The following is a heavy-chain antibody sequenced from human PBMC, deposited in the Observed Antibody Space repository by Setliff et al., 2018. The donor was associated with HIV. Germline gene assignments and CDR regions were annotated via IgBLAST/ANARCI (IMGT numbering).Heavy chain of an antibody. CDR1: GGSISSYY. Sequence: LSLTCTVSGGSISSYYWSWIRQPPGKGLEWVSGINWNSGSTGYADSVKGRFTISRDNAKNSLYLQMNSLRAEDTALYYCAKGYCSSTSCFADYWGQGTLVTVSS. CDR3: AKGYCSSTSCFADY. V-gene: IGHV3-9*01. CDR2: INWNSGST. D-gene: IGHD2-2*01. J-gene: IGHJ4*02.